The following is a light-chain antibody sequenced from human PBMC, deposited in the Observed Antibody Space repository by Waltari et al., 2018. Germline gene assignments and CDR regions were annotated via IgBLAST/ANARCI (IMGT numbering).Light chain of an antibody. CDR3: GTWDSSLSGAV. V-gene: IGLV1-51*02. CDR1: SSNIGNNY. Sequence: QSVLTQPPSVSAAPGQRVTISCSGGSSNIGNNYVSWHRQFPGTAPKLLIYEASGRPSGIPGRFSGSKSGTSATLDITGLQAGDEADYYCGTWDSSLSGAVFGGGTHLTVL. CDR2: EAS. J-gene: IGLJ7*01.